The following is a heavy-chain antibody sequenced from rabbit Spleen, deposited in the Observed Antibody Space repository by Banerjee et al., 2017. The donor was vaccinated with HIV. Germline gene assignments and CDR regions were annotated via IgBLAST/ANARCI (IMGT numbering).Heavy chain of an antibody. V-gene: IGHV1S40*01. CDR1: GVSFSGSSY. J-gene: IGHJ6*01. CDR3: ARDTSSSFSSYGMDL. Sequence: QSLEESGGDLVKPGASLTLTCIASGVSFSGSSYLCWVRQAPGKGLEWIACIELSSSGFTYFASWARGRFTISKTSSTTVTLQMTSLTAADTATYFCARDTSSSFSSYGMDLWGQGTLVTVS. CDR2: IELSSSGFT. D-gene: IGHD1-1*01.